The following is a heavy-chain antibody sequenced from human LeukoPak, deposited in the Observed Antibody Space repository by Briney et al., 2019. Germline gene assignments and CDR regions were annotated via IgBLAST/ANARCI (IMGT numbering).Heavy chain of an antibody. CDR1: GYTFTSYD. CDR2: MNPNSGNT. Sequence: ASVKVSCKASGYTFTSYDINWVRQATGQGLEWMGWMNPNSGNTGYAQKFQGRVTMTRNTSISTAYTELSSLRSEDTAVYYCARGRDTMVRGVIITLGYNWFDPWGQGTLVTVSS. CDR3: ARGRDTMVRGVIITLGYNWFDP. V-gene: IGHV1-8*01. J-gene: IGHJ5*02. D-gene: IGHD3-10*01.